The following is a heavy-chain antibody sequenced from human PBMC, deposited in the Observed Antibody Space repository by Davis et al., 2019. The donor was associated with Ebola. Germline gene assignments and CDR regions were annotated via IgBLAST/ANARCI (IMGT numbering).Heavy chain of an antibody. CDR3: ASEFVPYCMDV. Sequence: PSETLSPTFTVPGGSVSSGNHYWRWLRQPPGKGLEWIGYIYYTGSTNYNPSLKSRVNISVDTSNNLFSLNLTSLTAADTAVYYCASEFVPYCMDVWGRGTTVTVSS. J-gene: IGHJ6*03. V-gene: IGHV4-61*01. CDR1: GGSVSSGNHY. CDR2: IYYTGST.